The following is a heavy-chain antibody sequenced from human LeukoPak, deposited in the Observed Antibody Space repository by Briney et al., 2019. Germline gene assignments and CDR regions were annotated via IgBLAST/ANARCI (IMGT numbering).Heavy chain of an antibody. CDR3: AKGGPYYDYSGYYYFDY. Sequence: GGSLRLSCAASGFTFSSYAMSWVRQAPGKGPEWVSAISGSGGSTYYADSVKGRFTISRDNSKNTLFLHMNSLRADDTAVYYCAKGGPYYDYSGYYYFDYWGQGTLVTVSS. J-gene: IGHJ4*02. CDR1: GFTFSSYA. CDR2: ISGSGGST. D-gene: IGHD3-22*01. V-gene: IGHV3-23*01.